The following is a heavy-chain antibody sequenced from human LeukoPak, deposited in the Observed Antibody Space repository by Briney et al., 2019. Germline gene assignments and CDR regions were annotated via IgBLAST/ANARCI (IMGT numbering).Heavy chain of an antibody. Sequence: PGGSLRLSCAASGFTFSSYWMSWVRQAPGKGLEWVANIKQDGSEKYYVDSVKGRFTISRDNAKNSLYLQMNSLRAEDTAVYYCARDLGYCSSTSCCPTWWFDPWGQGTLVTVSS. CDR1: GFTFSSYW. V-gene: IGHV3-7*01. J-gene: IGHJ5*02. CDR3: ARDLGYCSSTSCCPTWWFDP. CDR2: IKQDGSEK. D-gene: IGHD2-2*01.